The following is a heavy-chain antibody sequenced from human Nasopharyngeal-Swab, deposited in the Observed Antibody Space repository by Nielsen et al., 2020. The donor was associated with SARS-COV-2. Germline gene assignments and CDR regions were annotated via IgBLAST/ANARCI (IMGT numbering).Heavy chain of an antibody. J-gene: IGHJ4*02. Sequence: GEAMKISCAASGFTVSSNYMNWVRQATGKGLEWDSYISSSGSTIYYADSVKGRFTISRDNAKNPLYLQMNSLRAEDTAVYYCARTPGRVLRLLEWLSPYFDYWGQGTLVTVSS. CDR1: GFTVSSNY. D-gene: IGHD3-3*01. CDR3: ARTPGRVLRLLEWLSPYFDY. V-gene: IGHV3-48*04. CDR2: ISSSGSTI.